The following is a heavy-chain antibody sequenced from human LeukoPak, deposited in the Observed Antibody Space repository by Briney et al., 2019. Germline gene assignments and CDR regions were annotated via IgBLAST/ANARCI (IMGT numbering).Heavy chain of an antibody. CDR3: VRQYTNKPIDY. D-gene: IGHD2-8*01. V-gene: IGHV3-74*01. Sequence: GGSLRLACAASGFNFSDYWMHWVRHVPGKGRLWVARISIDGSSTIYADSVEGRFTISRDNAKNTLYLQMNSLRVEDTAVYYCVRQYTNKPIDYWGQGTLVAVSS. J-gene: IGHJ4*02. CDR2: ISIDGSST. CDR1: GFNFSDYW.